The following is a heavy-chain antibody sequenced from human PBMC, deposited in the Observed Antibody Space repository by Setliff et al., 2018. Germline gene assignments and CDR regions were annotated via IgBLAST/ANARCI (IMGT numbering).Heavy chain of an antibody. V-gene: IGHV4-61*09. CDR1: GGSIIIGGFY. CDR2: FHTGGAT. CDR3: ARESATIGEFPLYYFDK. Sequence: TLSLTCSVSGGSIIIGGFYWSWIRQSAGRGLEWIGHFHTGGATDYNLSLKSRVTISLDSSKNQFSLRLSSVTAADAAVYFCARESATIGEFPLYYFDKWGQGIPVTV. D-gene: IGHD3-10*01. J-gene: IGHJ4*02.